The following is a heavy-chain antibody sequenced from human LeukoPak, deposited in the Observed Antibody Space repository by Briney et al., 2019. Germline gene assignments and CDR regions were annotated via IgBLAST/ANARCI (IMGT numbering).Heavy chain of an antibody. CDR1: GISITNAW. CDR2: ISSSDRTI. V-gene: IGHV3-11*01. Sequence: GGSLRLSCAASGISITNAWMSWVRQGPGKGLEWVSYISSSDRTIYNAESVKGRFTISRDNAKNSLYLQMNSLRAEDTAVYYCAGAPTYGSGSSFDYWGQGTLVTVSS. D-gene: IGHD3-10*01. CDR3: AGAPTYGSGSSFDY. J-gene: IGHJ4*02.